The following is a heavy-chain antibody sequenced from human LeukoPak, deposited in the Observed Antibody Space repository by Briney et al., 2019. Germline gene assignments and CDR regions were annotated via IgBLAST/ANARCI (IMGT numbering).Heavy chain of an antibody. V-gene: IGHV4-38-2*02. CDR3: ASGYSSGWYGNAFDI. Sequence: SETLSLTCTVSDYSISSGYYWGWIRQPPGKGLEWIGSIYYSGSTYYNPSLKSRVTISVDTSKNQFSLKLSSVTAADTAVYYCASGYSSGWYGNAFDIWGQGTMVTVSS. J-gene: IGHJ3*02. D-gene: IGHD6-19*01. CDR2: IYYSGST. CDR1: DYSISSGYY.